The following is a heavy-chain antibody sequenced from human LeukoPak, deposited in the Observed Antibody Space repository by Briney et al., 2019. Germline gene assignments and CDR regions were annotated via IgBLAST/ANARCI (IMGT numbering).Heavy chain of an antibody. CDR2: ISGYNDNK. CDR3: ARNYYYDSSGYSVEGMDV. D-gene: IGHD3-22*01. J-gene: IGHJ6*02. Sequence: ASVKVSCEASGYTFTTYVIRWVRQAPGQGLDWMGWISGYNDNKNYAQKCHGRVTMTTDTSTSTAYMELRSLRSDDTAVYYCARNYYYDSSGYSVEGMDVWGQGTTVTVSS. CDR1: GYTFTTYV. V-gene: IGHV1-18*01.